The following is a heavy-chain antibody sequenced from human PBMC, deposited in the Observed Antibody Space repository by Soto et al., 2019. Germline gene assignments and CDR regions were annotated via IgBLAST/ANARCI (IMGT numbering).Heavy chain of an antibody. CDR1: GGSISSSNW. V-gene: IGHV4-4*02. Sequence: SETLSLTCAVSGGSISSSNWWSWVRQPPGKGLEWIGEIYHSGSTNYNPSLKSRVTISVDKSKNQFSLKLSSVTAADTAVYYCARVDTAMIYWFDPWGQGTLVTVSS. J-gene: IGHJ5*02. CDR3: ARVDTAMIYWFDP. CDR2: IYHSGST. D-gene: IGHD5-18*01.